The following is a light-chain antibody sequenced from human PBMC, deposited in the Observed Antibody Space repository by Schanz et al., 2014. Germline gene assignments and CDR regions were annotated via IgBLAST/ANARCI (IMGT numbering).Light chain of an antibody. V-gene: IGLV2-23*02. Sequence: QSALTQPASVSGSPGQSITISCTGTSSDVGTSNLLSWYQQYPGKAPKLLIYDVIKRPSGVSNRFSGSKSGNTASLTISGLQAEDEADYYCCSYAGSNTRRWVFGGGTKVTVL. CDR2: DVI. CDR1: SSDVGTSNL. CDR3: CSYAGSNTRRWV. J-gene: IGLJ3*02.